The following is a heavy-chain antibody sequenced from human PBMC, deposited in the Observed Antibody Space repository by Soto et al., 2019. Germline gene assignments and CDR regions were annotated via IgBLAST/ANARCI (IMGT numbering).Heavy chain of an antibody. D-gene: IGHD6-19*01. J-gene: IGHJ4*02. V-gene: IGHV3-23*01. Sequence: EVQLLESGGGLVQPGRSLRLSCADSGFTFSSYAMNWVRQAPGKGLEWVSAMSGTGGSTYYADSVKGRFTISRDNSKNTLYLQMNSLRVEDTAVFYCAKAGFSSGWSPSYFDYWGQGTLVTVSS. CDR2: MSGTGGST. CDR3: AKAGFSSGWSPSYFDY. CDR1: GFTFSSYA.